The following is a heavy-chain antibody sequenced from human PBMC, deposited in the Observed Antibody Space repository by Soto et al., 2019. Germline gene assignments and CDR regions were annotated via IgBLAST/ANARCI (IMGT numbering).Heavy chain of an antibody. CDR3: AKDRSRLKEIVVYGMDV. D-gene: IGHD5-12*01. CDR2: ISGSGSST. J-gene: IGHJ6*02. CDR1: GFTFSSYW. Sequence: PGGSLRLSCAASGFTFSSYWMHWVRQAPGKGLVWVSPISGSGSSTYYADSVKGRFTISRDNSKNTLYLQMNSLRAEDTAVYYCAKDRSRLKEIVVYGMDVWGQGTTVTVSS. V-gene: IGHV3-23*01.